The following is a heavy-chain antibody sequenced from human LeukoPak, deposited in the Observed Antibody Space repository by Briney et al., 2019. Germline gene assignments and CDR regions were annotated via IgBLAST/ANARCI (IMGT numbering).Heavy chain of an antibody. CDR3: ARVCITGTLGSVSQFDP. CDR2: INPNSGGT. CDR1: GYTFTGYY. Sequence: ASVKVSCKASGYTFTGYYMHWVRQAPGQGLEWMGWINPNSGGTNYAQKFQGRVTMTRDTSISTAYMELSRLRSDDTAVYYCARVCITGTLGSVSQFDPWGQGTLVTVSS. J-gene: IGHJ5*02. D-gene: IGHD1-7*01. V-gene: IGHV1-2*02.